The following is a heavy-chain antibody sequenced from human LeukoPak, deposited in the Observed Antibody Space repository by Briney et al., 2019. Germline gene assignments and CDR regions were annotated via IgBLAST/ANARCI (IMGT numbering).Heavy chain of an antibody. CDR2: INPKSGGA. Sequence: ASVKVSCKASGYTFTGYYIHWVRQAPGQGLEWMGWINPKSGGANYAQKFQGRVTMTRDTSISTAYMELSRLRSVDTAVYYCARVNWELLIYWGQGTLVTVSS. V-gene: IGHV1-2*02. CDR3: ARVNWELLIY. D-gene: IGHD1-26*01. CDR1: GYTFTGYY. J-gene: IGHJ4*02.